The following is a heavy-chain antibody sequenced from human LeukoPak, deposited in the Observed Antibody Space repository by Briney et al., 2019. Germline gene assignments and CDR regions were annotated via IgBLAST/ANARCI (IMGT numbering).Heavy chain of an antibody. J-gene: IGHJ6*02. Sequence: SETLSLTCAAYGGSFSGYYWSWIRQPPGKGLEWIGEINHSGSTNYNPSLKSRVTISVDTSKNHFALKLSSLTASATAVYYCASERLGDYYFYVTDVWRQGTTVTVSS. CDR2: INHSGST. CDR1: GGSFSGYY. D-gene: IGHD2-21*01. CDR3: ASERLGDYYFYVTDV. V-gene: IGHV4-34*01.